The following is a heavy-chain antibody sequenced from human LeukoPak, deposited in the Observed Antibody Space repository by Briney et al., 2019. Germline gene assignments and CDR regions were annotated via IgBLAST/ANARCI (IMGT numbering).Heavy chain of an antibody. CDR3: ASPFSSTQYYYYGMDV. D-gene: IGHD2-2*01. CDR1: GFTFSSYS. Sequence: GGSLRLSCAAPGFTFSSYSMNWVRQAPGKGLEWVSYISSSSSTIYYADSVKGRFTISRDNAKNSLYLQMNSLRAEDTAVYYCASPFSSTQYYYYGMDVWGQGTTVTVSS. V-gene: IGHV3-48*04. CDR2: ISSSSSTI. J-gene: IGHJ6*02.